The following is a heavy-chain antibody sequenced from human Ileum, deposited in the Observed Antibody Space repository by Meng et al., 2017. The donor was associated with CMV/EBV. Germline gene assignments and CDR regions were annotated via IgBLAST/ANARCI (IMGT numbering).Heavy chain of an antibody. CDR2: ISTDGSVT. D-gene: IGHD3-3*01. J-gene: IGHJ4*02. CDR3: VRDLISGVVPLGY. Sequence: GESLKISCAASGFTFNNYGMHWARQVPGKELVWISRISTDGSVTNYADSVKGRFTISRDNAKNTLYLQMNSLRVEDTAIYYCVRDLISGVVPLGYWGQGTLVTVSS. CDR1: GFTFNNYG. V-gene: IGHV3-74*01.